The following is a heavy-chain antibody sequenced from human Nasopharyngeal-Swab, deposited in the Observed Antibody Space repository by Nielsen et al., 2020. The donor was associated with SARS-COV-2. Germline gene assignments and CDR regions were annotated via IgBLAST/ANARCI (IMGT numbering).Heavy chain of an antibody. CDR2: FDPEDGET. J-gene: IGHJ5*02. CDR1: GYTLTDLT. CDR3: ATRGSTSFNWFDP. V-gene: IGHV1-24*01. Sequence: ASVKVSCKVSGYTLTDLTMHWVRQAPGKGLEWMGGFDPEDGETIYAQKFQGRVTMTEDTSTTTAYMELSSLRSEDTAVYYCATRGSTSFNWFDPWGQGTLVTVSS. D-gene: IGHD2-2*01.